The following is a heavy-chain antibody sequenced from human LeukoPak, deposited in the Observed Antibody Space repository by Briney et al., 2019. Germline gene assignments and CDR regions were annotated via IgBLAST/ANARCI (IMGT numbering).Heavy chain of an antibody. CDR2: ISGSGGST. CDR1: GFTFSSYV. V-gene: IGHV3-23*01. Sequence: GGSLRLSCAASGFTFSSYVMSWVRQAPGKGLEWVSAISGSGGSTYYADSVKGRFTISRDNSKNTLYLQMNSLRAEDTAVYYCAKDIPDYDSSGYTLFDYWGQGTLVTVSS. J-gene: IGHJ4*02. D-gene: IGHD3-22*01. CDR3: AKDIPDYDSSGYTLFDY.